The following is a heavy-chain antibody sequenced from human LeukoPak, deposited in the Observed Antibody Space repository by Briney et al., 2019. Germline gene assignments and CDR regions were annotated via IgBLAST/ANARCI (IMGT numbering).Heavy chain of an antibody. V-gene: IGHV3-7*01. J-gene: IGHJ3*01. CDR2: IKFDGIEK. CDR1: GFTFRNYW. CDR3: ICDLDRSSGL. D-gene: IGHD3-3*01. Sequence: GGSLRLSCAASGFTFRNYWLSWVRQAPGKGLEWVANIKFDGIEKYYVDSVKGRFTVSRDNAKSSLYLQMNSLRPEDTAVYYCICDLDRSSGLWGQGTMVTVSS.